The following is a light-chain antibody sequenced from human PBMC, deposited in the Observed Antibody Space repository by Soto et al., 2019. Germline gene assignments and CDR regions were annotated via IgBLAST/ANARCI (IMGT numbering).Light chain of an antibody. CDR1: QSVSSY. CDR2: GAS. J-gene: IGKJ3*01. V-gene: IGKV3-11*01. CDR3: QQRSNWL. Sequence: DIVLTPSPATLSLSPKERATLSYRASQSVSSYLAWYQQKPGQAPRLRIYGASNRATGIPARFSGSGSGTDFTLPISSLEPEDFAVYYCQQRSNWLFGPGTKVDI.